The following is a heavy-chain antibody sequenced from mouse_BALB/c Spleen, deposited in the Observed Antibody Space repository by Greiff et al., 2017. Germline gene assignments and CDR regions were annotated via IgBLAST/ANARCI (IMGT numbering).Heavy chain of an antibody. Sequence: EVQLVESGGGLVKPGGSLKLSCAASGFAFSSYDMSWVRQTPEKRLEWVAYISSGGGSTYYPDTVKGRFTISRDNAKNTLYLQMSSLKSEDTAMYYCASLYYDYDEGYFDVWGAGTTVTVSS. J-gene: IGHJ1*01. D-gene: IGHD2-4*01. V-gene: IGHV5-12-1*01. CDR3: ASLYYDYDEGYFDV. CDR2: ISSGGGST. CDR1: GFAFSSYD.